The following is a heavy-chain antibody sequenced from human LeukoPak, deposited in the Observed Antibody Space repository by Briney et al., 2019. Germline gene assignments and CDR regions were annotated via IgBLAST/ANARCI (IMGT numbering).Heavy chain of an antibody. CDR3: ARVHATGYFSLDLGY. V-gene: IGHV1-2*02. Sequence: ASVRVSCKTSGYTFTGYFMHWVRQAPGQGLDWMGWINPNTGGTKYAQKFQGRVTMTRDTSIGTAYMELSTVTSDDTAVYFCARVHATGYFSLDLGYWGQGTLVTVSS. CDR2: INPNTGGT. CDR1: GYTFTGYF. J-gene: IGHJ4*02. D-gene: IGHD3-9*01.